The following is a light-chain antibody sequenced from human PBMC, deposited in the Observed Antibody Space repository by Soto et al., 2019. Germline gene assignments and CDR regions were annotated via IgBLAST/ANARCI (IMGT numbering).Light chain of an antibody. V-gene: IGKV3-15*01. CDR3: QQYNSWPPT. J-gene: IGKJ5*01. Sequence: EIVMTQSPATLSVSPGERATLSCRASQSVSSNLAWYQQKPGQAPRLLIYGASTRATGIPARFSGSGSGTEFTLTISSLQSEDFAVYYCQQYNSWPPTFGQGTR. CDR2: GAS. CDR1: QSVSSN.